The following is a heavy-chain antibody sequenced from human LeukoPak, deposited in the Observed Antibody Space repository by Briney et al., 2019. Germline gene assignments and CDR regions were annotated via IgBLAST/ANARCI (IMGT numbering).Heavy chain of an antibody. D-gene: IGHD5-18*01. J-gene: IGHJ4*02. CDR3: ASSLIQLWLRD. V-gene: IGHV4-59*01. Sequence: SETLSLTCTVSGGSISSYYWSRIRQPPGKGLEWIGYIYYSGSTNYNPSLKSRVTISVGTSKNQFSLKLSSVTAADTAVYYCASSLIQLWLRDWGQGTLVTVSS. CDR1: GGSISSYY. CDR2: IYYSGST.